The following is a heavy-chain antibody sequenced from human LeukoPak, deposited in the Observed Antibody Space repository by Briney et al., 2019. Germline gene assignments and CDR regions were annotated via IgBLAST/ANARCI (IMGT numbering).Heavy chain of an antibody. CDR3: ARELAGHYYGSGSSFDY. D-gene: IGHD3-10*01. V-gene: IGHV3-7*01. CDR1: GFTFSTYW. CDR2: TREDGSEK. J-gene: IGHJ4*02. Sequence: GGSLRLSCTVLGFTFSTYWMSWVRQAPGKGLEWVANTREDGSEKYYVDSVKGRFTISRDNAKNSLYLQMNSLRAEDTAVYYCARELAGHYYGSGSSFDYWGQGTLVTVSS.